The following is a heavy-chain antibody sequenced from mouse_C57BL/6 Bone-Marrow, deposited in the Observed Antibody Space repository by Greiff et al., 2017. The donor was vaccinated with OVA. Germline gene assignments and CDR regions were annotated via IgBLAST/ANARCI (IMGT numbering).Heavy chain of an antibody. J-gene: IGHJ1*03. CDR1: GFNIKDYY. CDR3: ARGFSYWYFDV. CDR2: LDPEDGET. Sequence: VHVKQSGAELVKPGASVKLSCTASGFNIKDYYMHWVKQRTEQGLEWIGRLDPEDGETKYAPKFQGKATITADTSSNTAYLQLSSLTSVDTAVYYCARGFSYWYFDVWGTGTTVTVAS. V-gene: IGHV14-2*01.